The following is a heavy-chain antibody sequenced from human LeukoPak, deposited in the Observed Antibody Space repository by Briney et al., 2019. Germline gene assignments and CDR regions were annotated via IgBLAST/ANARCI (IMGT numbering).Heavy chain of an antibody. CDR1: GFTFTTYW. CDR3: VRDGDAYNFDY. V-gene: IGHV3-74*01. J-gene: IGHJ4*02. CDR2: IIRDGSQT. D-gene: IGHD5-24*01. Sequence: GGSLRLSCAASGFTFTTYWMHWVRQAPGKGLVWVSRIIRDGSQTDYAGSVEGRFTISRDNARNTLYLQMNSLRAEDTAIYYCVRDGDAYNFDYWGQGTLVTVSS.